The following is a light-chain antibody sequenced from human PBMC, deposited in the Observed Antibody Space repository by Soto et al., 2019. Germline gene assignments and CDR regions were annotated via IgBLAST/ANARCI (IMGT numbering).Light chain of an antibody. CDR3: QQRSNWPT. Sequence: EIAMTQSPATLSVSAGERATLSCRASQSVSNNLAWYHQKPGQAPRLLVYGASTRATGIPARFSGSGSGTDFTLTISSLEPEDFAVYYCQQRSNWPTFGQGTRLEIK. J-gene: IGKJ5*01. CDR2: GAS. V-gene: IGKV3-11*01. CDR1: QSVSNN.